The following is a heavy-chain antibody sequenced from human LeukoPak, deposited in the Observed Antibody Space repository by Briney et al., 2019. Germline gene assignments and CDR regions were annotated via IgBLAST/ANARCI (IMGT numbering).Heavy chain of an antibody. Sequence: NPSETLSLTCTVSGDSISSTTNYWTWIRQPAGKGLEWIGRIYTSGRTYYNSYNPSLKSRVTISVDTSKNHFSLKLTSVTAADTAVYYCARGTTAKAGDAFDVWRQGTMVTVSS. J-gene: IGHJ3*01. CDR3: ARGTTAKAGDAFDV. D-gene: IGHD2/OR15-2a*01. CDR2: IYTSGRT. V-gene: IGHV4-61*02. CDR1: GDSISSTTNY.